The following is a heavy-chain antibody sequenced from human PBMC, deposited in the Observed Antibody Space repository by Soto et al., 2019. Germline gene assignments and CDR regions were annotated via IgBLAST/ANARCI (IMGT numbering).Heavy chain of an antibody. D-gene: IGHD3-22*01. CDR1: GYSFTSYW. V-gene: IGHV5-51*01. CDR3: ARGGYYYDSSGHRRFDP. Sequence: PGESLKISCKGSGYSFTSYWIGWVRQMPGKGLEWMGIIYPGDFDTRYSPSFQGQVTISADKSISTAYLQWSSLKASDTAMYYCARGGYYYDSSGHRRFDPWGQGTLVTVSS. CDR2: IYPGDFDT. J-gene: IGHJ5*02.